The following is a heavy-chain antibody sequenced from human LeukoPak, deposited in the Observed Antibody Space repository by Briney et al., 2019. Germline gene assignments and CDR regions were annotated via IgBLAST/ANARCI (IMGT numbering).Heavy chain of an antibody. D-gene: IGHD3-9*01. CDR1: GFDFNTYS. V-gene: IGHV3-30*01. CDR2: ISSDGSRR. J-gene: IGHJ2*01. Sequence: PGGSLRLSCAASGFDFNTYSLHWVRQAPDTGLEWMAGISSDGSRRYYADSVQDRFTISRDNSKNTLYLQVNSLRAEDTAVYYCARDLIVTTFDSHHWYFDLWGRGTLVTVSS. CDR3: ARDLIVTTFDSHHWYFDL.